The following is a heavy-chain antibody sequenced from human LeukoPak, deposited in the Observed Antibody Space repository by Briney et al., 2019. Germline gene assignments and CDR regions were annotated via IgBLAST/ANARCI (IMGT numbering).Heavy chain of an antibody. CDR1: GFTVSSNY. V-gene: IGHV3-66*02. D-gene: IGHD2-2*01. CDR3: AREVGTRYQLLWYYYYMDV. Sequence: PGGSLRLSCAASGFTVSSNYMSWVRQAPGKGLEWVSVIYSGGSTYYADSVKGRFTISRDNSKNTLYLQMNSLRAEDTAVYYCAREVGTRYQLLWYYYYMDVWGKGTTVTVSS. J-gene: IGHJ6*03. CDR2: IYSGGST.